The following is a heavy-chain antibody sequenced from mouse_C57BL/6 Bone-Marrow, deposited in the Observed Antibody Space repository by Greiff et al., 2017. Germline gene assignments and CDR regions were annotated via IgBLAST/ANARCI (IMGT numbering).Heavy chain of an antibody. CDR1: GYTFTSYW. V-gene: IGHV1-59*01. D-gene: IGHD2-3*01. Sequence: VQLQQPGAELVRPGTSVKLSCKASGYTFTSYWMHWVKQRPGQGLEWIGVIDPSDSYTNYNQKFKGKATLTVDTSSSTAYMQLSSLTSEDPAVYYCARGGYYPDYWGQGTTLTVSS. CDR3: ARGGYYPDY. CDR2: IDPSDSYT. J-gene: IGHJ2*01.